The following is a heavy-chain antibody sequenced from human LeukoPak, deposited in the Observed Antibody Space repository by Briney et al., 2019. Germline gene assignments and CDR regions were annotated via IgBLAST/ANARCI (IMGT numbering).Heavy chain of an antibody. CDR3: AKGGSSWYPDY. Sequence: GGSLRLSCAASGFTFSSYAFIWVRQAPGKGLEWVSVIYSGGSTYYADSVKGRFTISRDNSKNTLYLQMNSLRAEDTAVYYCAKGGSSWYPDYWGQGTLVTVSS. CDR1: GFTFSSYA. J-gene: IGHJ4*02. V-gene: IGHV3-66*01. CDR2: IYSGGST. D-gene: IGHD6-13*01.